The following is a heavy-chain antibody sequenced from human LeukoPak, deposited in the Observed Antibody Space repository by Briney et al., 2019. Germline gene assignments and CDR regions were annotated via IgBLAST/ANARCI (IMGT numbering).Heavy chain of an antibody. Sequence: QAGGSLRLSCAASGFTFSSHTMTWVRQAPGKGLEWISVISATGFTTYHTDSVKGRFTISRDNSKNMLYLQMDGLRAEDTAIYFCTKDVQVGPTRGFFHFWGQGTLVTVSS. J-gene: IGHJ4*03. CDR3: TKDVQVGPTRGFFHF. CDR1: GFTFSSHT. V-gene: IGHV3-23*01. CDR2: ISATGFTT. D-gene: IGHD1-26*01.